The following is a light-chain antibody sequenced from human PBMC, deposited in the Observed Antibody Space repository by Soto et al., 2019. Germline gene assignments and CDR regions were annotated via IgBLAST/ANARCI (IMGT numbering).Light chain of an antibody. Sequence: DIVMTQSPDSLAVSLGERATINCKSSQSVLYSSNTKNYLAWYQQKPGQPPKLLIYWASTRESGVPDRFSGSGSGTDFTLTISSLQAEDGAVYYCQQYYSTRFSFGPGTKVDIK. V-gene: IGKV4-1*01. CDR1: QSVLYSSNTKNY. CDR3: QQYYSTRFS. J-gene: IGKJ3*01. CDR2: WAS.